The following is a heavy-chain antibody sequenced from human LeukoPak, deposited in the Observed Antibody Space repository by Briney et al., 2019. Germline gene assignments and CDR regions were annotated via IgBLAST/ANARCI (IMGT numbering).Heavy chain of an antibody. V-gene: IGHV4-59*01. CDR3: AKAPGGIVGY. J-gene: IGHJ4*02. D-gene: IGHD3-16*01. CDR2: IYDSGST. Sequence: SETLSLTCTVSGGSISSYYWSWIRQPPGKGLEWIGFIYDSGSTNYNPSLKSRVTISVDTSKNQFSLKLRSVTAADTAVYYCAKAPGGIVGYWGQGTLVTVSS. CDR1: GGSISSYY.